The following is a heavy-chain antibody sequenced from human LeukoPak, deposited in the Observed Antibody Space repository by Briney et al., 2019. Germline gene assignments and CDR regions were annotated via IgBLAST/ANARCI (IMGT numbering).Heavy chain of an antibody. CDR2: ITSSSYI. D-gene: IGHD3-22*01. CDR1: GFTFSSYS. CDR3: AEGKDYYDSSGYPI. J-gene: IGHJ3*02. Sequence: GGSLRLSCAASGFTFSSYSMNWVRQAPGKGLEWVSSITSSSYIYYADSVKGRFTISRDNAKNSLYLQMNSLRAEDTAVYYCAEGKDYYDSSGYPIWGQGTMVTVSS. V-gene: IGHV3-21*01.